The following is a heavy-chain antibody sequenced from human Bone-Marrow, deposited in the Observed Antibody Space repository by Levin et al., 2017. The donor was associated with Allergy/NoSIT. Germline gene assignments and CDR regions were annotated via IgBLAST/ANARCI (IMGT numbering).Heavy chain of an antibody. Sequence: GESLKISCAASGFTFSSYAMSWVRQAPGKGLEWVSAISGSGGSTYYADSVKGRFTISRDNSKNTLYLQMNSLRAEDTAVYYCAKDQTGPYYDSSGYYYGVYWGQGTLVTVSS. CDR3: AKDQTGPYYDSSGYYYGVY. D-gene: IGHD3-22*01. V-gene: IGHV3-23*01. CDR2: ISGSGGST. CDR1: GFTFSSYA. J-gene: IGHJ4*02.